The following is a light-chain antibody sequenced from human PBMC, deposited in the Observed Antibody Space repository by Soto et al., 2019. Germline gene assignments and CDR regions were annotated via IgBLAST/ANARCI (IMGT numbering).Light chain of an antibody. J-gene: IGKJ4*01. CDR3: QQRSNWPLT. Sequence: VVMTQSPIILSVSPGESATLSCRASQSVSTYLAWYQQRTGQAPRLLIYDASNRATGIPARFSGSGSGTDFTLTISSLEPEDFAVYYCQQRSNWPLTFGGGTKVDIK. V-gene: IGKV3-11*01. CDR1: QSVSTY. CDR2: DAS.